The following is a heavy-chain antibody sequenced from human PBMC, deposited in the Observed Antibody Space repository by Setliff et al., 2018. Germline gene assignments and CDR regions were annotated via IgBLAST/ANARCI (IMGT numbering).Heavy chain of an antibody. CDR1: GDSISRAKYY. J-gene: IGHJ6*03. D-gene: IGHD3-3*01. CDR3: ARVTGFSYMDV. CDR2: IYTDGST. V-gene: IGHV4-61*02. Sequence: SETLSLTCTVSGDSISRAKYYWSWIRQSAGKGLECIGRIYTDGSTKYNLSLNSRVTLLIDTAKNQISLRLSSVTAADTAVYFCARVTGFSYMDVWGKETTVTV.